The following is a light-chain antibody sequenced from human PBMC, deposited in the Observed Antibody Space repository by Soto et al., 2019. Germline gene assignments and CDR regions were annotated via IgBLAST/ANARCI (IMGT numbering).Light chain of an antibody. Sequence: QSALTQPASVSGSPGQSVTISCTAATSDVGGYNYLSWYQQHPGKAPKLILYDGSSRPSGVSNRFSGSKSGNTASLIISGIQPEDEADYHCSSYTSTTVVFGGGTQLTVL. CDR2: DGS. V-gene: IGLV2-14*03. CDR3: SSYTSTTVV. CDR1: TSDVGGYNY. J-gene: IGLJ2*01.